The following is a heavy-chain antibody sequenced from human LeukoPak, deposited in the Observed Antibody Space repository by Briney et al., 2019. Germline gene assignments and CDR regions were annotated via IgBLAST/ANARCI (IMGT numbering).Heavy chain of an antibody. CDR2: IKYDGSEK. Sequence: PGGSLRLSCAACGFTFSSYWMSWVRQAPGKGLEWVANIKYDGSEKYYVDSVKGRFAISRDNAKDSLYLQMNSLRADDTAVYYCARDLGGGRFDFWGQGTLVTVSS. D-gene: IGHD3-16*01. CDR3: ARDLGGGRFDF. J-gene: IGHJ4*02. CDR1: GFTFSSYW. V-gene: IGHV3-7*01.